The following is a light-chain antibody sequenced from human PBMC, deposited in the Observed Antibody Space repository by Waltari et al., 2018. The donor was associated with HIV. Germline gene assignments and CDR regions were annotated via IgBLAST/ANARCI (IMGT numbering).Light chain of an antibody. Sequence: QSVLTQPPSASGTPGPRATMSCSGSSSNIGRTAVHWDQQLPETPPKLRIYSDNQRPFGVPDRFSGSKSGTSGSLAISGLQSEDEAVYYCASWEDSLNGVVFGGGTKLTVL. CDR1: SSNIGRTA. V-gene: IGLV1-44*01. CDR3: ASWEDSLNGVV. J-gene: IGLJ2*01. CDR2: SDN.